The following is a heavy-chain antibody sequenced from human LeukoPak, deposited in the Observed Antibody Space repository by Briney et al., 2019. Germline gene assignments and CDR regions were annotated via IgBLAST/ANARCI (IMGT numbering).Heavy chain of an antibody. CDR3: AATMVRGVHTHFDY. D-gene: IGHD3-10*01. CDR2: VYYSGST. V-gene: IGHV4-59*08. J-gene: IGHJ4*02. CDR1: GGSITNYY. Sequence: SETLSLTCAVSGGSITNYYWSWIRQPPGKGLEWIGYVYYSGSTNYNPSLKSRVTISVDTSKNQFSLKLSSVTAADTAVYYCAATMVRGVHTHFDYWGQGTLVTVSS.